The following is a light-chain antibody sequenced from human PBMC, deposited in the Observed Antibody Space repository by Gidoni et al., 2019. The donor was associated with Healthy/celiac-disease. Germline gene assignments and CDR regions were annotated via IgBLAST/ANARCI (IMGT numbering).Light chain of an antibody. J-gene: IGKJ4*01. CDR2: AAS. V-gene: IGKV1-39*01. Sequence: DIQMNQSQSSLSASVGDRVTITCRASQSISSYLNWYQQKPEKAPKLLIYAASRLHSGVPSRFGGSGSGTDFTLTISSLQPEDFATYYCQQSYSTPLTFGGGTKVEIK. CDR1: QSISSY. CDR3: QQSYSTPLT.